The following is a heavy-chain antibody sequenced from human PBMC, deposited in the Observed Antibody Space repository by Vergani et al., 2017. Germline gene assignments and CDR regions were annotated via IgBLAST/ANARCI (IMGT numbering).Heavy chain of an antibody. CDR2: MNPNSGNT. V-gene: IGHV1-8*01. CDR1: GYTFTSYD. CDR3: AGGLNGFWRLSYYYYMDV. Sequence: QVQLVQSGAEVKKPGASVKVSCKASGYTFTSYDINWVRQATGQGLEWMGWMNPNSGNTGYAQKFQGRVTMTRNTSISTTYMELSSLRSEDTAVYYCAGGLNGFWRLSYYYYMDVWGKGTTVTVSS. D-gene: IGHD3-3*01. J-gene: IGHJ6*03.